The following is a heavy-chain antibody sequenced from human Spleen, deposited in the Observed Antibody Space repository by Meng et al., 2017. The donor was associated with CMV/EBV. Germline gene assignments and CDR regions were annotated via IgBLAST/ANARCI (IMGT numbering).Heavy chain of an antibody. J-gene: IGHJ5*02. CDR3: LVYSSGWYGLGNWFDP. CDR1: GGTFSSYA. V-gene: IGHV1-69*12. CDR2: IIPIFGTA. Sequence: HVQVVPAGAGVKKPGSSVKVSCKASGGTFSSYAISWVRQAPGQGLEWMGGIIPIFGTANYAQKFQGRVTITADESTSTAYMELSSLRSEDTAVYYCLVYSSGWYGLGNWFDPWGQGTLVTVSS. D-gene: IGHD6-19*01.